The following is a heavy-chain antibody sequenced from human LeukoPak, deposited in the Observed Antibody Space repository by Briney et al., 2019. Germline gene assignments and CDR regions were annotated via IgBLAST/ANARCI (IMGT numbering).Heavy chain of an antibody. V-gene: IGHV3-7*01. CDR2: IKQDGSEK. CDR3: ARIVSYYYYMDV. D-gene: IGHD1-26*01. Sequence: GGSLRLSCAVSGFTFSSYWMSWVRQAPGKGLEWVANIKQDGSEKYYVDSVKGRFTISRDNAKNSLYLQMNSLRAEDTAVYYCARIVSYYYYMDVWGKGTTVTVSS. J-gene: IGHJ6*03. CDR1: GFTFSSYW.